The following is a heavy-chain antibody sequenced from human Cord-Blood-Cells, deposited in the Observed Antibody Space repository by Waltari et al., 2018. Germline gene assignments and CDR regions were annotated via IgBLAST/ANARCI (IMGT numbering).Heavy chain of an antibody. D-gene: IGHD7-27*01. Sequence: QVQLVQSGAEVKKPGASVKVSCKASGYTFTGYYMHWVRQAPGQGLEWKGLSNPNSGVTNYAQKFQGRVTMTRDTSISTAYMELSRLRSDDPAVYYCARDLGKLGIWYFDLWGRGTLVTVSS. CDR1: GYTFTGYY. CDR3: ARDLGKLGIWYFDL. J-gene: IGHJ2*01. CDR2: SNPNSGVT. V-gene: IGHV1-2*02.